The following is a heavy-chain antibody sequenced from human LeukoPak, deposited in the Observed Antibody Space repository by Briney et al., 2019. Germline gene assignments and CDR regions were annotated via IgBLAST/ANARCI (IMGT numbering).Heavy chain of an antibody. CDR2: IIPIFGTA. V-gene: IGHV1-69*13. Sequence: ASVKVSCKASVGTFSSYAISWVRQAPGQGLEWMGGIIPIFGTANYAQKFQGRVTITADESTSTAYMELSSLRSEDTAVYYCARAGSPVVPASFNSDWFDPWGQGTLVTVSS. CDR1: VGTFSSYA. D-gene: IGHD2-2*01. CDR3: ARAGSPVVPASFNSDWFDP. J-gene: IGHJ5*02.